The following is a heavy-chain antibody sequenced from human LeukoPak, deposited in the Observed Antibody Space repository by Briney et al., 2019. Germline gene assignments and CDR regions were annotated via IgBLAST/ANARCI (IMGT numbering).Heavy chain of an antibody. CDR3: ARPSRDGYRYTFDY. Sequence: PSETLSLTCTVSGGSIGSYYWSWIRQPPGKGLEWIGYIYNSGNTNYSPSLKSRVSISVDTLKNQFSLKLSSVTAADTAVYYCARPSRDGYRYTFDYWGQGILVTVSS. V-gene: IGHV4-59*01. CDR1: GGSIGSYY. CDR2: IYNSGNT. D-gene: IGHD5-24*01. J-gene: IGHJ4*02.